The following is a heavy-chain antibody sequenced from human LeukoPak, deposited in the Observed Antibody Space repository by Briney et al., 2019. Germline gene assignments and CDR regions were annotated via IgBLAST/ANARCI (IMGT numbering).Heavy chain of an antibody. D-gene: IGHD3-3*01. V-gene: IGHV1-2*02. CDR2: INPNSGDT. Sequence: ASVTVSFKSSGYTFTGYYMHWVRQAPGQGGEWMGWINPNSGDTNYAQKFQGRVTKTRDTSISTAYMELSRLRSDDTAVYYCARADLDYYFDYWGQGTLVTVSS. CDR3: ARADLDYYFDY. J-gene: IGHJ4*02. CDR1: GYTFTGYY.